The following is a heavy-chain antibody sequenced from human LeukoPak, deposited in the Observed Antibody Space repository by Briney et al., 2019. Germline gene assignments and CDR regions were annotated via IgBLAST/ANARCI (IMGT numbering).Heavy chain of an antibody. V-gene: IGHV4-4*08. CDR2: IYCSGSTSCGST. Sequence: PSETLSLTCTVSGASIFGQYWSCIRRPPGKGLEWIGYIYCSGSTSCGSTSYNPSLKSRVTISVDKNQLSLRLTSVTAADKAVYYCVRGLISEYSRSHSHFDPWGQGTLVTVSS. CDR3: VRGLISEYSRSHSHFDP. CDR1: GASIFGQY. D-gene: IGHD5-12*01. J-gene: IGHJ5*02.